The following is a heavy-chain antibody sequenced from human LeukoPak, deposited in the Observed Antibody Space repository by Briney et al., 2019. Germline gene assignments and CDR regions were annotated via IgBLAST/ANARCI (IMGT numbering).Heavy chain of an antibody. Sequence: PGGSLRLSCATPGFTFSSHWMHWVRQATGKGQVWVSRIKSDGSSTDYADSVKGRFTISRDNAKNTLFLQMNSLRAEDTAVYYCVRLYFDWGQGTLVTVSS. V-gene: IGHV3-74*01. D-gene: IGHD3-9*01. CDR1: GFTFSSHW. CDR3: VRLYFD. CDR2: IKSDGSST. J-gene: IGHJ4*02.